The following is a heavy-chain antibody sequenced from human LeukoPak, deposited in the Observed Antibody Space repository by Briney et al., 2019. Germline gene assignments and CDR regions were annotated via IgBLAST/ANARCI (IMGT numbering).Heavy chain of an antibody. V-gene: IGHV3-21*04. D-gene: IGHD3-10*01. J-gene: IGHJ5*02. CDR1: GFTFSSYS. CDR2: ISSSSSYI. Sequence: PGGSLRLSCAASGFTFSSYSINWVRQAPGKGLEWVSSISSSSSYIYYADSVKGRFTISRDNAKNSLYLQMNSLRAEDTAVYYCASHYYGSGSYQNWFDPWGQGTLVTVSS. CDR3: ASHYYGSGSYQNWFDP.